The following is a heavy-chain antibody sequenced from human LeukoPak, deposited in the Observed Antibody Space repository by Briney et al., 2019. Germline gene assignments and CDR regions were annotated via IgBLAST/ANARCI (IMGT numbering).Heavy chain of an antibody. V-gene: IGHV3-74*01. J-gene: IGHJ4*02. CDR1: GFTFSLHR. CDR3: ARRAGAYTHPYDY. CDR2: IETDGTRT. D-gene: IGHD3-16*01. Sequence: PTGGSLRLSCAASGFTFSLHRIHWVRQVPGKWLEWISWIETDGTRTGYVASVRGRFTVSRDNAKSTVYLEMNSLRAEDTAVYYCARRAGAYTHPYDYWGQGTLVTVSS.